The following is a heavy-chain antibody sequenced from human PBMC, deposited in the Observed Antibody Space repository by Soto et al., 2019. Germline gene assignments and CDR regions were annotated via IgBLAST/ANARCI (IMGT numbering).Heavy chain of an antibody. D-gene: IGHD3-10*02. J-gene: IGHJ5*02. CDR1: GFTFSSYA. CDR2: ISGSGGST. CDR3: AEDPSRFGDSPNWFGP. V-gene: IGHV3-23*01. Sequence: PGGSLRLSCSASGFTFSSYAMSWVRQAPGKGLEWVSAISGSGGSTYYADSVKGRFTISRDNSKNTLYLQMNSLRAEDTAVYYCAEDPSRFGDSPNWFGPQGQGTLFTVSS.